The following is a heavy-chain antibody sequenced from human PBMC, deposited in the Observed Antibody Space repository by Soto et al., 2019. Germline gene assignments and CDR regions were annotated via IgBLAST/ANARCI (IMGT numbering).Heavy chain of an antibody. CDR1: GGSISSGGYY. J-gene: IGHJ4*02. V-gene: IGHV4-31*03. D-gene: IGHD2-15*01. CDR2: IYYSGST. CDR3: ARGREDCSGGSCYTIDY. Sequence: QVQLQESGPGLVKPSQTLSLTCTVSGGSISSGGYYWSWIRQHPGKGLEWIGYIYYSGSTYYNPSLKSRVTISVDTSKNQFSLKLSSVTAADTAVYYCARGREDCSGGSCYTIDYWGQGTLVTVSS.